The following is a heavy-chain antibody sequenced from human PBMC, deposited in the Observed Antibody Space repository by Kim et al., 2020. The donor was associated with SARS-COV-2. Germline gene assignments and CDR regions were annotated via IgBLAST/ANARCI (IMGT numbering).Heavy chain of an antibody. V-gene: IGHV1-69*04. J-gene: IGHJ4*02. CDR3: ARGAYYDLWSAIDD. Sequence: AQKFQDRVTITADTSTSTAYMELSSLRSEDTAVYYCARGAYYDLWSAIDDWGQGTLVTVSS. D-gene: IGHD3-3*01.